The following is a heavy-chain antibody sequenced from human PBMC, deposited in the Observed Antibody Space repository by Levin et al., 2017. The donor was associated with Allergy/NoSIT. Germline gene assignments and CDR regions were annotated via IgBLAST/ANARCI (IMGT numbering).Heavy chain of an antibody. CDR3: ARVGVAGIQDWYFDL. CDR1: GGSISSGSYY. CDR2: IYTSGST. V-gene: IGHV4-61*02. J-gene: IGHJ2*01. D-gene: IGHD6-19*01. Sequence: SETLSLTCTVSGGSISSGSYYWTWIRQPAGKGLEWIGRIYTSGSTNYNPSLKSRVTISVDTSKNQFSLKLSPVTAADTAVYYCARVGVAGIQDWYFDLWGRGTLVTVSS.